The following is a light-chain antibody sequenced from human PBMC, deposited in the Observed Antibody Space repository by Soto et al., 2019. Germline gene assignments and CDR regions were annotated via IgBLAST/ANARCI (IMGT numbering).Light chain of an antibody. V-gene: IGKV2-28*01. Sequence: DIVMTQSPLSLPVTPGEPASISCRSSQSLLHSNGYNYLDWYLQKPGQSPQLLIYLGSNRASGVPDRFSGSGSGTDFTLKISRVEAEDVGVYYCMQGLQNPLTFGPGTKVDIK. CDR1: QSLLHSNGYNY. CDR3: MQGLQNPLT. CDR2: LGS. J-gene: IGKJ3*01.